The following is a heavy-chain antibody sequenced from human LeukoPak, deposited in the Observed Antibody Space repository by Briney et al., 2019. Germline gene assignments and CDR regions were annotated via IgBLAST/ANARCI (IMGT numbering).Heavy chain of an antibody. CDR2: IRYDGSNK. CDR3: AKHRGYQLNWFDP. V-gene: IGHV3-30*02. Sequence: GGSLRLSCAASGFTLSSYGMHWGRQAPGKGLGWVAFIRYDGSNKYYADSVKGRFTISRDNSKNTLYLQMNSLRAEDTAVYYCAKHRGYQLNWFDPWGQGTLVTVSS. D-gene: IGHD5-18*01. CDR1: GFTLSSYG. J-gene: IGHJ5*02.